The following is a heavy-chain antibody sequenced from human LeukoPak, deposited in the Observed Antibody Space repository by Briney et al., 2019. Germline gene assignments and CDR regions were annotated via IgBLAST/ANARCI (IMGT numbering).Heavy chain of an antibody. D-gene: IGHD3-9*01. V-gene: IGHV1-18*01. CDR3: ARDPRQYYDILTGHPYFDY. J-gene: IGHJ4*02. CDR1: GYIFSSYG. Sequence: ASVKVSCKASGYIFSSYGISWVRQAPGQGLEWMGWISGYNGDANYAQKFQGRVTMTTDTSTTTAYMEVRSLRSDDTAVYFCARDPRQYYDILTGHPYFDYWGQGTLVTVSS. CDR2: ISGYNGDA.